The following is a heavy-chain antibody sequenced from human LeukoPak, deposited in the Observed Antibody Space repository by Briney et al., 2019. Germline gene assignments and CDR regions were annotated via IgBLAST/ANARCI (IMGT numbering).Heavy chain of an antibody. CDR1: GFTFSSYG. CDR3: AKDDSGYSSSWSVDC. D-gene: IGHD6-13*01. V-gene: IGHV3-23*01. CDR2: ISGSGGST. J-gene: IGHJ4*02. Sequence: GGSLRLSCAASGFTFSSYGMSWVRQAPGKGLEWVSAISGSGGSTYYADSVKGRFTISRDNSKNTLYLQMNSLRAEDTAVYYCAKDDSGYSSSWSVDCWGQGTLVTVSS.